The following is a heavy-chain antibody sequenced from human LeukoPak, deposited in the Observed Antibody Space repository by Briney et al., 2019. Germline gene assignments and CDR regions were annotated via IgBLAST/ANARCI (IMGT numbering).Heavy chain of an antibody. CDR1: GGSISSSSYY. Sequence: PSETLSLTCTVSGGSISSSSYYWGWIRQPPGKGLEWIGSIYYSGSTYCNPSLKSRVTISVDTSKNQFSLKLSSVTAADTAVYYCARLNYYYDSSGYYPSSPFDYWGQGTLVTVSS. V-gene: IGHV4-39*01. J-gene: IGHJ4*02. D-gene: IGHD3-22*01. CDR2: IYYSGST. CDR3: ARLNYYYDSSGYYPSSPFDY.